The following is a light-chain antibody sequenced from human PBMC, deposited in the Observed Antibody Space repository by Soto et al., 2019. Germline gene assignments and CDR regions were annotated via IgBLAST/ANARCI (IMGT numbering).Light chain of an antibody. Sequence: QSALTQPASVSGSPGQSITISCTGTSSDVGGYNYVSWYQQHPGKAPKLIIYDVNHRPSGVSNRFSGSKSGNTASLTISVLQAEEEADYYCSSYTSSSILVFGGGTKLTVL. J-gene: IGLJ2*01. CDR3: SSYTSSSILV. V-gene: IGLV2-14*03. CDR1: SSDVGGYNY. CDR2: DVN.